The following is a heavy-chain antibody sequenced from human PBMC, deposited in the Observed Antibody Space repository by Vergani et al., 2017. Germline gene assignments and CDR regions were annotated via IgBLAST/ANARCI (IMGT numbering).Heavy chain of an antibody. D-gene: IGHD6-19*01. CDR3: ASDTHSGQKADR. CDR1: FDSIRNLY. CDR2: IHYSDNT. Sequence: QVQLQESGPGLVKSSETLSLTCSVSFDSIRNLYCNWIRQPPGKGQDWIGSIHYSDNTNYNPSLKTRVTISLDTSKNQFSLALTSVNGADTAVYYCASDTHSGQKADRWGQGILVTVTS. J-gene: IGHJ5*02. V-gene: IGHV4-59*11.